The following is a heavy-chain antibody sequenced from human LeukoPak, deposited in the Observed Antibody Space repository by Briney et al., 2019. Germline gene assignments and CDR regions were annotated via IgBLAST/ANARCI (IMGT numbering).Heavy chain of an antibody. CDR1: GGSISSYY. D-gene: IGHD3-10*01. J-gene: IGHJ4*02. CDR3: ARAGGAGSRITMVRADSDY. V-gene: IGHV4-4*07. CDR2: IYTSGST. Sequence: SETLSLTCTVSGGSISSYYWSWIRQPAGKGLEWIGRIYTSGSTNYNPSLKSRVTMSVDTSKNQFSLKLSSVTAADTAVYYCARAGGAGSRITMVRADSDYWGQGTLVTVSS.